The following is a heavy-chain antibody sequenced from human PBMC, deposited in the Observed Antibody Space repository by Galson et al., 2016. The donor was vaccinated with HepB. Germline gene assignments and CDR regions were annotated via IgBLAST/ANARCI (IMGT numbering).Heavy chain of an antibody. D-gene: IGHD2-8*02. CDR3: ARVEGSSGYCTGPDCWSY. V-gene: IGHV1-2*02. Sequence: SVKVSCKASGYTFTAYYMHWVRQAPGQGLEWMGWINPDSGGTKYAQKFQGRVTMTRDTSISAAYMELSRLRSDDTAVYYCARVEGSSGYCTGPDCWSYWGQGALVTVSS. CDR1: GYTFTAYY. CDR2: INPDSGGT. J-gene: IGHJ4*02.